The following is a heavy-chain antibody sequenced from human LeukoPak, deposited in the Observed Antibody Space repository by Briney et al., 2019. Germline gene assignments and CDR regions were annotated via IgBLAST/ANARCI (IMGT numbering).Heavy chain of an antibody. V-gene: IGHV3-48*02. J-gene: IGHJ4*02. CDR3: ARGYGSGSYYGY. CDR1: GFTFSSYW. Sequence: GGSLRLSCAASGFTFSSYWMSWVRQAPGKGLEWVSYISSSSTIYYADSVKGRFTISRDNAKNSLYLQMNSLRDEDTAVYYCARGYGSGSYYGYWGQGTLVTVSS. CDR2: ISSSSTI. D-gene: IGHD3-10*01.